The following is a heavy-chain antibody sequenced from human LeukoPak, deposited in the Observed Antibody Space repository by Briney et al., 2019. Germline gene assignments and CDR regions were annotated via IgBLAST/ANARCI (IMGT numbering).Heavy chain of an antibody. CDR3: ARREYYYDREDY. CDR2: IYTSGST. J-gene: IGHJ4*02. D-gene: IGHD3-22*01. V-gene: IGHV4-4*09. Sequence: SETLSLTCTGSGGSISRYYWSWIRQPPGKGLEWIGYIYTSGSTNYNPSLKSRVTISVDTSKNQVSLKLSSVTAADTAVYYCARREYYYDREDYWGQGTLVPVSS. CDR1: GGSISRYY.